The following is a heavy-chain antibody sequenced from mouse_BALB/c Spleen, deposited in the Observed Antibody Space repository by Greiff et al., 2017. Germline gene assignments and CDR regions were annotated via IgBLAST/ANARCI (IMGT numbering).Heavy chain of an antibody. D-gene: IGHD2-14*01. Sequence: EVQLVESGGGLVKPGGSLKLSCAASGFTFSDYYMYWVRQTPEKRLEWVATISDGGSYTYYPDSVKGRFTISRDNAKNNLYLQMSSLKSEDTAMYYCARATAYYRYSWFAYWGQGTLVTVSA. J-gene: IGHJ3*01. CDR1: GFTFSDYY. CDR3: ARATAYYRYSWFAY. V-gene: IGHV5-4*02. CDR2: ISDGGSYT.